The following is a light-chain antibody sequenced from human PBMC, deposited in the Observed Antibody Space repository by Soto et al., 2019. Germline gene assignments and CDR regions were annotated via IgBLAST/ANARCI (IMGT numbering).Light chain of an antibody. V-gene: IGLV1-40*01. CDR1: SANIGAAYN. CDR3: AAWDDSLNGPV. J-gene: IGLJ3*02. CDR2: GNN. Sequence: QSVLTQPPSVSGAPGQRVTISCTGSSANIGAAYNVDWYQQLPGTAPKLLIYGNNNRPSGVPARFSGSKSGTSASLAIAGLQAEDEADYYCAAWDDSLNGPVFGGGTKLTVL.